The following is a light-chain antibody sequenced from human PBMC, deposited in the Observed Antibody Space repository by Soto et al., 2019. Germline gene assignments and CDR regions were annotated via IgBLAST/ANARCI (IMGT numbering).Light chain of an antibody. V-gene: IGKV3-11*01. CDR2: DAS. CDR3: QHRSNWPT. Sequence: EIVLTQSPATLSLSPGERATLSCRASQSVSSYLAWYQQKPGQAPRLLIYDASNRATGIPARFSGSGSGTDFPLTISSLEPEDFAVYYCQHRSNWPTFGQGTKVEIK. J-gene: IGKJ1*01. CDR1: QSVSSY.